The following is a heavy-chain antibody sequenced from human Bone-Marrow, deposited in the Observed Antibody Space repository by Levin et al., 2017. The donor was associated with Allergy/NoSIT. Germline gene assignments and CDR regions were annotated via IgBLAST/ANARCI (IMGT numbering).Heavy chain of an antibody. CDR3: ASLSRVPRRYYYYGMDV. J-gene: IGHJ6*02. V-gene: IGHV4-34*01. D-gene: IGHD2-2*01. CDR2: INHSGST. Sequence: SETLSLTCAVYGGSFSGYYWSWIRQPPGKGLEWIGEINHSGSTNYNPSLKSRVTISVDTSKNQFSLKLSSVTAADTAVYYCASLSRVPRRYYYYGMDVWGQGTTVTVSS. CDR1: GGSFSGYY.